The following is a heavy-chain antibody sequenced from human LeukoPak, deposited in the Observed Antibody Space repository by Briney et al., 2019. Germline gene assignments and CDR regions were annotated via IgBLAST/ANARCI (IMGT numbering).Heavy chain of an antibody. Sequence: GASVKVSCKASGYTFTSYDINWVRQATGQGLEWMGWMNPNSGNTGYAQKFQGRVTMPRNTSISTAYMELSSLRSEDTAVYYCARAGTPDRPRGGNPAGFYYYYYMDVWGKGTTVTVSS. V-gene: IGHV1-8*01. CDR1: GYTFTSYD. CDR3: ARAGTPDRPRGGNPAGFYYYYYMDV. CDR2: MNPNSGNT. J-gene: IGHJ6*03. D-gene: IGHD4-23*01.